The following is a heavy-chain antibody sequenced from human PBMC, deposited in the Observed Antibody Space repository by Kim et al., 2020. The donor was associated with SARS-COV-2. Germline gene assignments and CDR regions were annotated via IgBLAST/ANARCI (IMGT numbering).Heavy chain of an antibody. CDR3: ARRRNLAFEI. Sequence: EKYYVDSVKGRFTISRENAKNSLYLQMNSLRAEDTAMYYCARRRNLAFEIWGQGTMVTVSS. V-gene: IGHV3-7*01. CDR2: EK. J-gene: IGHJ3*02.